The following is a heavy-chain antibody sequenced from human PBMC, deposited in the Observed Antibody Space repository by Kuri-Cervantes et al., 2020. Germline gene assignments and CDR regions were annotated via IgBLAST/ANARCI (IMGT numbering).Heavy chain of an antibody. V-gene: IGHV3-21*01. J-gene: IGHJ1*01. CDR2: ISSSSSYI. Sequence: LSLTCAASGFTFSSYSMNWVRQAPGKGLEWVSSISSSSSYIYYADSVKGRFTISRDNAKNTLYLQMNSLRAEDTAVYYCARDLSGIAAAGTYFQHWGQGTLVTVSS. CDR3: ARDLSGIAAAGTYFQH. CDR1: GFTFSSYS. D-gene: IGHD6-13*01.